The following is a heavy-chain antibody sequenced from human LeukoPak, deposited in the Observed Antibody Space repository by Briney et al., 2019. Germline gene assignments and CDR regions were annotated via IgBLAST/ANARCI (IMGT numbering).Heavy chain of an antibody. CDR2: ISTSGGAT. D-gene: IGHD3-22*01. J-gene: IGHJ4*02. CDR1: GFTFSSYA. Sequence: PGGSLRLSCAASGFTFSSYAMSWVRQAPRKGLEWVSGISTSGGATSYADSAKGRFTISRDNPRNTLYMQMSSLRDEDTAVYYCAIMHRYYDGSGYWVQWGQGTLVTVSS. CDR3: AIMHRYYDGSGYWVQ. V-gene: IGHV3-23*01.